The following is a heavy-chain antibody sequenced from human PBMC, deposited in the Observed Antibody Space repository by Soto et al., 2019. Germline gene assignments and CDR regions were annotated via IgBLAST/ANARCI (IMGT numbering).Heavy chain of an antibody. V-gene: IGHV1-46*01. D-gene: IGHD2-15*01. J-gene: IGHJ5*02. Sequence: GASVKVSCKASGYTFTSYYMHGVREAPGQGLEWMGIINPSGGSTSYAQKFQGRVTMTRDTSTSTVYMELSSLRSEDTAVYYCARVVRYCSGGSCKNSYNWFDPWGQGTLVTVSS. CDR1: GYTFTSYY. CDR2: INPSGGST. CDR3: ARVVRYCSGGSCKNSYNWFDP.